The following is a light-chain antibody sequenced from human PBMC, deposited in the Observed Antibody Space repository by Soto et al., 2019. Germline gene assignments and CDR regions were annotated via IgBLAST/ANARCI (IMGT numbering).Light chain of an antibody. CDR1: SSDVGGYNR. J-gene: IGLJ2*01. CDR2: EVS. V-gene: IGLV2-18*02. Sequence: QSALTQPASVSGSPGQSVTMSCSGTSSDVGGYNRVSWYQQPPGTAPKVLIYEVSNRPSGVPDRFSGSKSGNTASLAISGLQAEDEADYYCSSYRGDNTVVFGGGTKLTVL. CDR3: SSYRGDNTVV.